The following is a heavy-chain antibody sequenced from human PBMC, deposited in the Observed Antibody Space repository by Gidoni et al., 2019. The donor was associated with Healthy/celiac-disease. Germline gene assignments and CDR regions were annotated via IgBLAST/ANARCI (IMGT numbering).Heavy chain of an antibody. J-gene: IGHJ5*02. CDR2: ISAYNGNT. D-gene: IGHD3-16*02. Sequence: QVQLVQSGAEVKKPGASVKVSCKASGYTFTSYGISWVRQAPGQGLEWMGWISAYNGNTNYAQKLQGRVTMTTDTSTSTAYMELRSLRSDDTAVYYCARAVDDYVWGSYRPNKYNWFDPWGQGTLVTVSS. CDR1: GYTFTSYG. CDR3: ARAVDDYVWGSYRPNKYNWFDP. V-gene: IGHV1-18*04.